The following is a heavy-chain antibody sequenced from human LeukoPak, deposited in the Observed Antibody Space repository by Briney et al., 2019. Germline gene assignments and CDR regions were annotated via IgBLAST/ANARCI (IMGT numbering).Heavy chain of an antibody. CDR1: GFTFSDYY. CDR2: ISSSSTDA. CDR3: ARVFSIAAAGTYDY. J-gene: IGHJ4*02. V-gene: IGHV3-11*05. Sequence: PGGSLRLSCAASGFTFSDYYMTWIRQAPGTGLEWLSYISSSSTDATYADSVKGRFTISRDDAKNSLYLQMNSLRADDTAVYYCARVFSIAAAGTYDYWGQGTMVTVSS. D-gene: IGHD6-13*01.